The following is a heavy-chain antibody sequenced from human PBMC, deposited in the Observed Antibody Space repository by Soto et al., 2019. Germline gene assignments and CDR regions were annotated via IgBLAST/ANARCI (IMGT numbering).Heavy chain of an antibody. V-gene: IGHV3-33*01. J-gene: IGHJ4*02. Sequence: QVQLVESGGGVVQPGRSLRLSCAASGFTFSSYGMHWVRQAPGKGLEWVAVIWYDGSNKYYADSVKGRFTISRDNSKNTLYLQMNSLRAEDTAVYYCARVLSSSWYFDYWGQGTLVTVSS. CDR1: GFTFSSYG. CDR3: ARVLSSSWYFDY. CDR2: IWYDGSNK. D-gene: IGHD6-13*01.